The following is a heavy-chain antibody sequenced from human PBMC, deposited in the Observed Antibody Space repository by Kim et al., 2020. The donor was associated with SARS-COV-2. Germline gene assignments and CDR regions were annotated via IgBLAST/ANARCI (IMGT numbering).Heavy chain of an antibody. CDR1: GFTFSSYW. J-gene: IGHJ6*02. V-gene: IGHV3-7*01. CDR3: ARTIPYYYYGMDV. D-gene: IGHD3-10*01. Sequence: GGSLRLSCAASGFTFSSYWMSWVRQAPGKGLEWVANIKQDGSEKYYVDSVKGRFTISGDNAKNSLYLQMNSLRAEDTAVYYCARTIPYYYYGMDVWGQGTTVTVSS. CDR2: IKQDGSEK.